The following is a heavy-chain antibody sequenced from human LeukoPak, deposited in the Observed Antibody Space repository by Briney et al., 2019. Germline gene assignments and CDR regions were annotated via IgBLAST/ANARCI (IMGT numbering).Heavy chain of an antibody. Sequence: GGSLRLSCAASGFTFSSYAMLWVRQAPGKGLEWVAVISYDGSNKYYADSVKGRFTISRDNSKNTLYLQMNSLRAEDTAVYYCAREGYQLHTLDIWGQGTTVTVSS. D-gene: IGHD2-2*01. CDR1: GFTFSSYA. CDR3: AREGYQLHTLDI. V-gene: IGHV3-30*04. CDR2: ISYDGSNK. J-gene: IGHJ3*02.